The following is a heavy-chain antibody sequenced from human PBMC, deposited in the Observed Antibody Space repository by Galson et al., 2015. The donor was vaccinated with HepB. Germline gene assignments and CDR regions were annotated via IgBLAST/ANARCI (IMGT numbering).Heavy chain of an antibody. CDR3: ARAVYSYGSDY. V-gene: IGHV4-39*01. CDR2: IYYSGST. J-gene: IGHJ4*02. CDR1: GGSISSSSYY. Sequence: ETLSLTCTVSGGSISSSSYYWGWIRQPPGKGLEWIGSIYYSGSTYYNPSLKSRVTISVDTSKNQFSLKLSSVTAADTAVYYCARAVYSYGSDYWGQGTLVTVSS. D-gene: IGHD5-18*01.